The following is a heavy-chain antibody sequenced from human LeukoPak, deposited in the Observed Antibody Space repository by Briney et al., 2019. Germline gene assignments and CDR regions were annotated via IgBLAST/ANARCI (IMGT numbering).Heavy chain of an antibody. J-gene: IGHJ4*02. D-gene: IGHD3-16*01. CDR3: AKGDYDYVWGSFDY. CDR1: GSTFDDYA. CDR2: ITGDGGST. V-gene: IGHV3-43*02. Sequence: GGSLRLSCAASGSTFDDYAMHWVRQAPGKGLEWVSLITGDGGSTYYADSVRGRFTISRDNSKNSLYLQMNSLGTEDTAFYYCAKGDYDYVWGSFDYWGQGTLVTVSS.